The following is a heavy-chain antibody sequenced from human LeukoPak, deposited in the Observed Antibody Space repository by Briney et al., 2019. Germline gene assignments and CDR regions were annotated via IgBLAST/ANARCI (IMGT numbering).Heavy chain of an antibody. V-gene: IGHV4-59*11. Sequence: PSETLSLTCAVSGGSISSQYWSLIRQPPGKGLEWIGYVYYSGITKYSLSLRSRVTISVDTSKNQFSLRLTSVTAADTAVYYCARTSYHYNSGDYGWYFDYWGQGTLVTVSA. CDR2: VYYSGIT. D-gene: IGHD3-10*01. J-gene: IGHJ4*02. CDR1: GGSISSQY. CDR3: ARTSYHYNSGDYGWYFDY.